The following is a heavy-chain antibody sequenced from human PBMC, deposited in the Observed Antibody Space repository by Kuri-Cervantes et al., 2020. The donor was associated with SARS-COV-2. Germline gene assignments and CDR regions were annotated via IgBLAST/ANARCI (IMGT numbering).Heavy chain of an antibody. Sequence: GGSLRLSCSASGFTFSSYAMHWVRQAPGKGLEYVSAISSNGGSTYYADSVKGRFTIPRDNSKNTLYLQMSSLRAEDTAVYYCVKGSSSWYDFWFDPWGQGTLVTVSS. D-gene: IGHD6-13*01. CDR3: VKGSSSWYDFWFDP. CDR1: GFTFSSYA. CDR2: ISSNGGST. J-gene: IGHJ5*02. V-gene: IGHV3-64D*08.